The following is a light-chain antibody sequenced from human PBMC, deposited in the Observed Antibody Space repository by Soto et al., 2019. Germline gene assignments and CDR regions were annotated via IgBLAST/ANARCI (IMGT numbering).Light chain of an antibody. CDR3: QQYKNWPHFT. CDR2: GAS. V-gene: IGKV3-15*01. J-gene: IGKJ3*01. Sequence: EIVMTQSPATLSVSPGERATLSCRASQSVSTKLAWYRHKPGQAPRLLIYGASTRATGIPARFSGSGSVTEFTLTINLLQSEDFAVYYCQQYKNWPHFTFGPGTTVDIK. CDR1: QSVSTK.